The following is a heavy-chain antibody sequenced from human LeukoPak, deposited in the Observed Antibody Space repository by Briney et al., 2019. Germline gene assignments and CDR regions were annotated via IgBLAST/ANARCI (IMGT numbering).Heavy chain of an antibody. CDR2: IYYSGST. J-gene: IGHJ4*02. V-gene: IGHV4-61*01. D-gene: IGHD3-22*01. CDR3: ASRSGFL. Sequence: SGTLSLTCAVSGGSVSSDSNYWSCIRQPPGKGLEWIGYIYYSGSTNYNPSLKSRLTISVDTAKNQFSLKLSCVTSADTAMYYCASRSGFLWGQGTLVTVSS. CDR1: GGSVSSDSNY.